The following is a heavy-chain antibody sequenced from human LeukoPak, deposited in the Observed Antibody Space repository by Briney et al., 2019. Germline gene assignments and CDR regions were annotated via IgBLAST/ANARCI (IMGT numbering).Heavy chain of an antibody. Sequence: PGGSLRLSCAASGFTVSSNCMSWVRQAPGKGLEWVSVIYSGGSTYYADSVKGRFTISRDNSKNTLYLQMNSLRAEDTAVYYCAREGVYYYDSSGYSYLPYYFDYWGQGTLVTVSS. J-gene: IGHJ4*02. CDR2: IYSGGST. CDR1: GFTVSSNC. CDR3: AREGVYYYDSSGYSYLPYYFDY. V-gene: IGHV3-53*01. D-gene: IGHD3-22*01.